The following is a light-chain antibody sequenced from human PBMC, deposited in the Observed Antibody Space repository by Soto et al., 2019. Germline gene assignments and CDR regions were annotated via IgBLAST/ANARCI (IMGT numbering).Light chain of an antibody. CDR3: CSYAGSSSVL. V-gene: IGLV2-23*01. CDR2: EDN. J-gene: IGLJ2*01. Sequence: QSALAQPASVSGSPGQSITTSCTGTRSDVGGYTLVSWFQQYPGKAPKLMIYEDNKRPSGVSDRFSGSKSGNTASLTISGLQAEDEADYYCCSYAGSSSVLFGGGTKVTVL. CDR1: RSDVGGYTL.